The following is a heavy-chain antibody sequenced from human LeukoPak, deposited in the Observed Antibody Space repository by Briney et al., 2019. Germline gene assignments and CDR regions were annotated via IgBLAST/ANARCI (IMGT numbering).Heavy chain of an antibody. J-gene: IGHJ4*02. CDR3: ARMRWIQFGYFDY. D-gene: IGHD5-24*01. CDR2: IYYSGST. V-gene: IGHV4-39*01. CDR1: GGSISSSSYY. Sequence: PSETLSLTCTVSGGSISSSSYYWGWIRQPPGKGLEWIGSIYYSGSTYYNPSLKSRLTISVDTTKNQFSLKLSSVTAADTAVYYCARMRWIQFGYFDYWGQGTLVTVSS.